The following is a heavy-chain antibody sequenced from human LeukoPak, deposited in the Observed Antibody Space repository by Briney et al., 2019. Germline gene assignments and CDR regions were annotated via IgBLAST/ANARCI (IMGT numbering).Heavy chain of an antibody. D-gene: IGHD6-19*01. V-gene: IGHV1-69*04. Sequence: ASVKVSCKASGGTFSSYAISWVRQAPGQGLEWMGRIIPILGIANYAQKFQGRVTITADKSTSTAYMELSSLRSEDTAVYYCARAGGRYRAVAPFHRLFDPWGQGTLVTVSS. CDR2: IIPILGIA. CDR1: GGTFSSYA. CDR3: ARAGGRYRAVAPFHRLFDP. J-gene: IGHJ5*02.